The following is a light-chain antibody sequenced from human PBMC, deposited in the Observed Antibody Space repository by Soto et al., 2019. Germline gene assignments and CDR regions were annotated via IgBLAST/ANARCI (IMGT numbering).Light chain of an antibody. V-gene: IGKV1-33*01. Sequence: DIQMTQSPSSLSASVGDRVTITCQASQDISNYLNWYQQKPGKAPKLLIYDASNLETGVPSRFSESGSGTDFTFTIIRLQPEDIASYYCQQYDNLPITFGQGTRLEIK. CDR3: QQYDNLPIT. CDR2: DAS. CDR1: QDISNY. J-gene: IGKJ5*01.